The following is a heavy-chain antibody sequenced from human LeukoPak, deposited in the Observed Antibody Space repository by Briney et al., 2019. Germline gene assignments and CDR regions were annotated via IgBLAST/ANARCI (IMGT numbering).Heavy chain of an antibody. CDR1: GGSFSGYY. CDR3: ARDAYSSSSRSNYFDY. CDR2: INHSGST. Sequence: SETLSLTCAVYGGSFSGYYWSWIRQPPGKGLEWIGEINHSGSTNYNPSLKSRVTISVDTSKNQFSLKLSSVTAADTAVYYCARDAYSSSSRSNYFDYWGKGTLVTVSS. D-gene: IGHD6-6*01. V-gene: IGHV4-34*01. J-gene: IGHJ4*02.